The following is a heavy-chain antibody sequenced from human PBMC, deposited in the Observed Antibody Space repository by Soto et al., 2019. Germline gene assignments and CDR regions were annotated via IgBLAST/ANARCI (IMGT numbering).Heavy chain of an antibody. D-gene: IGHD4-17*01. Sequence: TLSLTCTVSGGSISSSSYYWGWIRQHPGKGLEWIGYIYYSGSTYYNPSLKSRVTISVDTSKNQFSLKLSSVTAADTAVYYCARWRLRTTVTTSDWGQGTLVTVSS. CDR2: IYYSGST. CDR3: ARWRLRTTVTTSD. J-gene: IGHJ4*02. V-gene: IGHV4-31*03. CDR1: GGSISSSSYY.